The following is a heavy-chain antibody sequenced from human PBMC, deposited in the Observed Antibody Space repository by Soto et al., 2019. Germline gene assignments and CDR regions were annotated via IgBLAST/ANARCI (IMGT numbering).Heavy chain of an antibody. CDR3: ARAHAPTLPFDY. Sequence: PPETLSLTCTVSVGSMRNAHWSWIRQPAGKRLEWIGFIFHSGNAKYNPSLKSRVTISIDTSKSQFSLSLDSVTAADTAVYFCARAHAPTLPFDYWGLGTLVTVSS. CDR2: IFHSGNA. V-gene: IGHV4-59*01. J-gene: IGHJ4*01. CDR1: VGSMRNAH. D-gene: IGHD2-15*01.